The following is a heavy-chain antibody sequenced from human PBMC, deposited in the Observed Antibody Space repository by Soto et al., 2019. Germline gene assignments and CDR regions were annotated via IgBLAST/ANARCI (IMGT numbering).Heavy chain of an antibody. CDR2: IYSSGSS. J-gene: IGHJ4*02. D-gene: IGHD2-21*01. CDR1: GGSISSYY. V-gene: IGHV4-59*01. Sequence: ASETLSLPRTFSGGSISSYYWNWFRQPPGKGLEWIGFIYSSGSSNYNPSLKSRVTLSVDTSKNQFSLKLSFVTAADTAVYYCARGGESYYDYWGQGTLVTVSS. CDR3: ARGGESYYDY.